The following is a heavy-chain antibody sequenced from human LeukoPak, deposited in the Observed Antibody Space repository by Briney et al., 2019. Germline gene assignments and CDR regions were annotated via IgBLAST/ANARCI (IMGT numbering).Heavy chain of an antibody. Sequence: GGSLRLSCAASGFTFSSYAMHWVRQAPGKGLEYVSAISSNGSSTYYANSVKGRFTISRDNSKNTLYLQMGSLRAEDMAVYYCARDSDGDYVFDYWGQGTLVTVSS. J-gene: IGHJ4*02. CDR3: ARDSDGDYVFDY. D-gene: IGHD4-17*01. CDR2: ISSNGSST. CDR1: GFTFSSYA. V-gene: IGHV3-64*01.